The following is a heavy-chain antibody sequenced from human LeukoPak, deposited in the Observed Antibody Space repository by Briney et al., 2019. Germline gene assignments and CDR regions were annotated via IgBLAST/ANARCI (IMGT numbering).Heavy chain of an antibody. CDR2: IYYRGTT. J-gene: IGHJ4*02. Sequence: SETLSLTCTVSGGSISSTSYYWGWIRQPPGKGLEWIGSIYYRGTTHYNPSLKSRVTISVDTSKNQFSLRLTSVTAADTAVYFCAREGDGFDWFVDYWGQGTLVTVSS. V-gene: IGHV4-39*02. CDR1: GGSISSTSYY. D-gene: IGHD3-9*01. CDR3: AREGDGFDWFVDY.